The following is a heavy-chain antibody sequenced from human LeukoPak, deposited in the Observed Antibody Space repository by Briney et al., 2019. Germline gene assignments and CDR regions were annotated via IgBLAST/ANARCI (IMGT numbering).Heavy chain of an antibody. CDR2: ISSSSSST. J-gene: IGHJ4*02. D-gene: IGHD4-17*01. CDR1: GFTFSSFS. Sequence: GGSLRLSCAASGFTFSSFSMTCVREALGNRLNLISYISSSSSSTYYADSVKGRFTISRDNAKNSLYLQMNSLRAEDTAVYYCARVIGSYGDSAYWGQGTLVTVSS. CDR3: ARVIGSYGDSAY. V-gene: IGHV3-48*04.